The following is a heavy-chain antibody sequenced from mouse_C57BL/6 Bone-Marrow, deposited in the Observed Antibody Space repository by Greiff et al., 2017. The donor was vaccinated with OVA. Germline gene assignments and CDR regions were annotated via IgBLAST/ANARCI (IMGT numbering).Heavy chain of an antibody. D-gene: IGHD2-4*01. Sequence: EVKLVESGGGLVQPGGSLKLSCAASGFTFSDYYMYWVRQTPEKRLEWVAYISNGGGSTYYPDTVKGRFTISRDNAKNTLYLQMSRLKSEDTAMYYCARPRLPMIDGGFAYWGQGTLVTVSA. V-gene: IGHV5-12*01. J-gene: IGHJ3*01. CDR2: ISNGGGST. CDR3: ARPRLPMIDGGFAY. CDR1: GFTFSDYY.